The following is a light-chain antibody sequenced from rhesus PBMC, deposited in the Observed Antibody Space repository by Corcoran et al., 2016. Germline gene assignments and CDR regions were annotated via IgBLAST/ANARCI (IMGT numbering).Light chain of an antibody. V-gene: IGKV1-33*02. CDR3: QHHKTYPYS. CDR2: AAS. Sequence: DIQMTQSPSSLSASVGDRVTITCQASQGISSWLAWYQQKPGKAPKLLIYAASDLQSGVPSRFSGSGSWTDFTLTIGSLQPEDFATYYCQHHKTYPYSFGQGTKVEI. J-gene: IGKJ2*01. CDR1: QGISSW.